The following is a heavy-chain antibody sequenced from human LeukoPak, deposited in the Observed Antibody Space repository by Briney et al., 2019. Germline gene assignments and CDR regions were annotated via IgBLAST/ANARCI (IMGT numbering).Heavy chain of an antibody. CDR3: ARSYYGSGRYGPHFDY. J-gene: IGHJ4*02. Sequence: SETLSLTCTVSGGSISSYYWSWIRQPAGKGLEWIGRTYTSGSTKYNPSLKSRVTMSVDTSKNQFSLKLSSVTAADTAVYFCARSYYGSGRYGPHFDYWGLGTLVTVSS. CDR1: GGSISSYY. V-gene: IGHV4-4*07. CDR2: TYTSGST. D-gene: IGHD3-10*01.